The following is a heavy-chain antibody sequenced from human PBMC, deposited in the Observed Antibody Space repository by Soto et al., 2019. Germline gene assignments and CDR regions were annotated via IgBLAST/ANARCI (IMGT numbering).Heavy chain of an antibody. J-gene: IGHJ5*02. CDR1: GGYISSSSYY. D-gene: IGHD3-22*01. V-gene: IGHV4-39*01. CDR3: ARHLLVVPFILNWFDP. Sequence: SETLSLTCTVSGGYISSSSYYWAWIRQPPGKGLEWIGNIYYSGNTYYNPSLKSRVTISVDTSKNQFSLKLSSVTAADTAVYYCARHLLVVPFILNWFDPWGQGTLVTVSS. CDR2: IYYSGNT.